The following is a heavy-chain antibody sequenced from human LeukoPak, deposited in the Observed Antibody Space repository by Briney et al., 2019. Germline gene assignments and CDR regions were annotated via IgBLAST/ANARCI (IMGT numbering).Heavy chain of an antibody. V-gene: IGHV3-21*01. CDR3: ARDPERITMVRGVTVPYYYMDV. CDR1: GFTFSSYS. D-gene: IGHD3-10*01. CDR2: ISSSSSYI. J-gene: IGHJ6*03. Sequence: PGGSLRLSCAASGFTFSSYSMNWVRQAPGKGLEWVSSISSSSSYIYYADSVKGRFTISRDNAKNSLYLQMNSLRAEDTAVYYCARDPERITMVRGVTVPYYYMDVWGKGTTATVSS.